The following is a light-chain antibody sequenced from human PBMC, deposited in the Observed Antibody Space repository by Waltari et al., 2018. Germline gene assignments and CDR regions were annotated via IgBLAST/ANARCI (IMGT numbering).Light chain of an antibody. CDR2: KAS. Sequence: DIQMTQSPSTLSASVGDRVTITCRASQSISSWLAWYQQKPGKAPKLLIYKASSLETGAPSRFSGSGSGTEFTLTISSLQPDDFATYYCQQYNSYSPYTFGQGTKLEIK. CDR3: QQYNSYSPYT. J-gene: IGKJ2*01. CDR1: QSISSW. V-gene: IGKV1-5*03.